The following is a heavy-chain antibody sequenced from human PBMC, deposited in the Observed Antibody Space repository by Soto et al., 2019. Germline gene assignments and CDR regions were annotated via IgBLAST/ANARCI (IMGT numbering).Heavy chain of an antibody. Sequence: SGPTLVNPTQTLTLTCTFSGFSLSTSGVGVAWIRQPPGKALEWLALIYWDDDKRYSPSLKSRLTITKDTSKNQVVLTMTNMDPVDTATYYCARMRTGPHHFDYWGQGTLVTVSS. V-gene: IGHV2-5*02. CDR3: ARMRTGPHHFDY. J-gene: IGHJ4*02. CDR1: GFSLSTSGVG. CDR2: IYWDDDK.